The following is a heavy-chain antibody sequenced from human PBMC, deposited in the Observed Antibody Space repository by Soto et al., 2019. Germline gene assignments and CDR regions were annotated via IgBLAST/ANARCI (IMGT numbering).Heavy chain of an antibody. CDR2: ISAYNGNT. V-gene: IGHV1-18*01. CDR3: ASHQSRPHHSYGRNVYYY. D-gene: IGHD5-18*01. CDR1: GYTFTSYG. Sequence: QVQLVQSGAEVKKPGASVKVSCKASGYTFTSYGISWVRQAPGQGLEWMGWISAYNGNTNYAQKLQGRVTMTTDTSTSTAYMELRSLRSDDTAVYYGASHQSRPHHSYGRNVYYYWGQGTLVTVSS. J-gene: IGHJ4*02.